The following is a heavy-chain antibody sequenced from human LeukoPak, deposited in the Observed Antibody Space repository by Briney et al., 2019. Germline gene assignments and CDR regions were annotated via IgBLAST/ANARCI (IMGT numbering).Heavy chain of an antibody. J-gene: IGHJ4*02. V-gene: IGHV3-23*01. D-gene: IGHD6-13*01. CDR3: AKPLSAASGTDFHY. CDR2: ISGSGTTT. Sequence: GGSLRLSCAASGFTFSSYAMSWVRQAPGKGLDWVSAISGSGTTTYYADSVKGRFTISRDISKSTLYLQMNSLRAEDTAVYYCAKPLSAASGTDFHYWGQGTLVTVS. CDR1: GFTFSSYA.